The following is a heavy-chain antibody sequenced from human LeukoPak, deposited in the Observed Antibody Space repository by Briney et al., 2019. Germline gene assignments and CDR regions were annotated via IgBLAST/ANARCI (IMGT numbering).Heavy chain of an antibody. V-gene: IGHV3-48*01. CDR3: ARASYYASSGYYHTHFDF. CDR2: ISSTSTTI. J-gene: IGHJ4*02. Sequence: HSGGSLRLSCVASGFTSGFNFSEFWMSWVRQAPGKGLEWLSYISSTSTTIYEADSVKGRFTISRDNAKNSLYLQMNSLRAEDTAVYYCARASYYASSGYYHTHFDFWGLGALVTVSS. D-gene: IGHD3-22*01. CDR1: GFNFSEFW.